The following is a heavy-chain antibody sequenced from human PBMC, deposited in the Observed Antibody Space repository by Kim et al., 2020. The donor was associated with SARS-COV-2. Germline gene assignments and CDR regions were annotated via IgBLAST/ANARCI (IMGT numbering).Heavy chain of an antibody. D-gene: IGHD2-2*01. CDR3: ARRRLIVPAADTPGDY. J-gene: IGHJ4*02. Sequence: GGSLRLSCAASGFTFSTYWMHWVRQVPGKGLVWVSRINTDGSITTYADSVKGRFTISRDNAKNTLYLQMNSLRAEDTALYYCARRRLIVPAADTPGDYWGQRALVTVSS. V-gene: IGHV3-74*01. CDR2: INTDGSIT. CDR1: GFTFSTYW.